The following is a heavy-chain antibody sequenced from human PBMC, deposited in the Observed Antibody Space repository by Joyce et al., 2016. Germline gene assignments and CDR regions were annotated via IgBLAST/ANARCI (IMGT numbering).Heavy chain of an antibody. CDR3: ARGGISYYYAMDV. CDR1: GSTFSCSS. D-gene: IGHD3-16*01. CDR2: ISGTSYYI. J-gene: IGHJ6*02. V-gene: IGHV3-21*01. Sequence: QLVESGGGVVKPGGSLSLSCEASGSTFSCSSMSWFRQAPGKGLEWVAAISGTSYYIFHTETVRGRFTVSRDNAKKTLYLQMNSLRAEDSAVFYCARGGISYYYAMDVWGQGTTVTVSS.